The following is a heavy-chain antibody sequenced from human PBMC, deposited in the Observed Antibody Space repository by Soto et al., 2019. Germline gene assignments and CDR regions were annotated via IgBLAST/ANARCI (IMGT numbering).Heavy chain of an antibody. J-gene: IGHJ4*02. Sequence: GGSLRLSCAASGFTFSSYAMSWVRQAPGKGLEWVSAISGSGGSTYYADSVKGRFTISRDNSKNTLYLQMNSLRAEDTAVYYCAKTVPDILTGYYIEGYFDYWGQGTLVTVSS. CDR2: ISGSGGST. CDR1: GFTFSSYA. D-gene: IGHD3-9*01. V-gene: IGHV3-23*01. CDR3: AKTVPDILTGYYIEGYFDY.